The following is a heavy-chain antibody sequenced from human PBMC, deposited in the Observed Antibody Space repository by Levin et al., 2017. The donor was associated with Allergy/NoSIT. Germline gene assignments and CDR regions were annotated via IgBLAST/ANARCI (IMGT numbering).Heavy chain of an antibody. CDR2: ISSSSSYI. D-gene: IGHD3-9*01. CDR1: GFTFSSYS. Sequence: SCAASGFTFSSYSMNWVRQAPGKGLEWVSSISSSSSYIYYADSVKGRFTISRDNAKNSLYLQMNSLRAEDTAVYYCARDPPYDILTGYYITSYYYYGMDVWGQGTTVTVSS. V-gene: IGHV3-21*01. J-gene: IGHJ6*02. CDR3: ARDPPYDILTGYYITSYYYYGMDV.